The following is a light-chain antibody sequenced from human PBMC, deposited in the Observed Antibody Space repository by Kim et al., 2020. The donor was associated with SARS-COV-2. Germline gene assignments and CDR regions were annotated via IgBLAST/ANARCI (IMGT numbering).Light chain of an antibody. Sequence: ELTQPPSASGTPGQRVTISCSGSSSNIGSNTVNWYQQLPGTAPKLLIYSNNQRPSGVPDRFSGSKSGTSASLAISGLQSEDEADYYCAAWDDSLNGPVVFGVGTQLTVL. CDR2: SNN. CDR1: SSNIGSNT. J-gene: IGLJ2*01. CDR3: AAWDDSLNGPVV. V-gene: IGLV1-44*01.